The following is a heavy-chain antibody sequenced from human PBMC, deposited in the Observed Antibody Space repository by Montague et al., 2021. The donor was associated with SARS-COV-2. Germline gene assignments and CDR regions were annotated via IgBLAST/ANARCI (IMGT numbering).Heavy chain of an antibody. CDR1: GGSISSYY. J-gene: IGHJ5*02. D-gene: IGHD1-20*01. V-gene: IGHV4-59*13. CDR2: IFHSGIT. Sequence: SETLSLTCSVSGGSISSYYWSWIRQSPGKGLEWIGYIFHSGITGXXHSXKGRVTISVDMSKNQFSLQLNSVTAADAAVYYCARTEYNWNDWFDPWGQGTLVTVSS. CDR3: ARTEYNWNDWFDP.